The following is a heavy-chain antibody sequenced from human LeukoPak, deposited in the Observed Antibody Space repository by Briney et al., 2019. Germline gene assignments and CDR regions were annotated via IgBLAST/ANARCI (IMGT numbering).Heavy chain of an antibody. CDR3: ARAARREGYNPFDY. Sequence: GGSLRLSCAASGFTFRSSSMTWVRQAPGKGLEWVANIKQDGGEKYYVDSVKGRFTISRDNAKNSLHLQMNSLRAEDTAVYYCARAARREGYNPFDYCGQGTLVTVSS. D-gene: IGHD5-24*01. J-gene: IGHJ4*02. CDR2: IKQDGGEK. V-gene: IGHV3-7*01. CDR1: GFTFRSSS.